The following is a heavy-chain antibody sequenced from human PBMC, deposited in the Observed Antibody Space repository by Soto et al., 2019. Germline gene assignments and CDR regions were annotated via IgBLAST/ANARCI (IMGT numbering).Heavy chain of an antibody. V-gene: IGHV1-69*13. CDR3: AARPSYGDYANYFDY. D-gene: IGHD4-17*01. CDR1: GGTFSSYA. J-gene: IGHJ4*02. Sequence: GASVKVSCKASGGTFSSYAISWVRQAPGQGLEWMGGIIPIFGTANYAQKFQGRVTITADESTSTAYMELSSLRSEDTAVYYCAARPSYGDYANYFDYWGQGTLVTVS. CDR2: IIPIFGTA.